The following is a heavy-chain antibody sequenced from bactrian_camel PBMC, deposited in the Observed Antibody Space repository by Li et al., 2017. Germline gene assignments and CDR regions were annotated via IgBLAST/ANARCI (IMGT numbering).Heavy chain of an antibody. Sequence: VQLVESGGGSVQAGGSLRLSCAASVYTGSRFCMGWFRQAPGKEREGVAYIAGGGNTYYADSVKGRFTISKDNAQNTLYLQMNSLKPEDTAMYYCAAAWRRGPWCTVVAAVETTGARGPRSPSP. V-gene: IGHV3S55*01. D-gene: IGHD6*01. CDR2: IAGGGNT. J-gene: IGHJ4*01. CDR3: AAAWRRGPWCTVVAAVETT. CDR1: VYTGSRFC.